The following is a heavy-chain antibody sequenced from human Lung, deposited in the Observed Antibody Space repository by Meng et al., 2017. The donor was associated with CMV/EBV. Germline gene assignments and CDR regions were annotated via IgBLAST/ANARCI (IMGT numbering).Heavy chain of an antibody. CDR1: GGTFSSYA. CDR3: ARDRTGDCSSTSCYNYYYYYGMGV. V-gene: IGHV1-69*05. Sequence: SVKVSXKASGGTFSSYAFSWVRQAPGQGLEWMGGIIPVFAIANYAQKFQGRITITTDESTSTAYMELSSLRSEDTAVYYCARDRTGDCSSTSCYNYYYYYGMGVWGQGTXVTVSS. D-gene: IGHD2-2*02. J-gene: IGHJ6*02. CDR2: IIPVFAIA.